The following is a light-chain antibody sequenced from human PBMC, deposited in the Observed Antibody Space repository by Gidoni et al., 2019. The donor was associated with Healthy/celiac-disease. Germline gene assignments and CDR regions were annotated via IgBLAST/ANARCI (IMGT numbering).Light chain of an antibody. J-gene: IGKJ2*01. V-gene: IGKV1-39*01. CDR2: AAS. CDR3: QQSYSTPPENT. Sequence: DIQMTQSPSSLSASVGDRVTITCRASQSISSYLNWYQQKPGKAPKLLIYAASSLQSGVPSRFSGSGSGTEFTLTISSLQPEDCATYYCQQSYSTPPENTFXQXTKLEIK. CDR1: QSISSY.